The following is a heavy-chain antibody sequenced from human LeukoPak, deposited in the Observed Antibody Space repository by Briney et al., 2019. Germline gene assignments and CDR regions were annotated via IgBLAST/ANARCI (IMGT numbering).Heavy chain of an antibody. D-gene: IGHD4-11*01. J-gene: IGHJ3*02. CDR2: MNQDGSEK. CDR3: ARDSRLQSLDAFDI. V-gene: IGHV3-7*04. Sequence: PGGSLRPSCVASGFTFSNYWMSWVRQAPGKGLEWVANMNQDGSEKYYVDSVKGRFTISRDTAKNSLDLQVNNLRAEDTAVYYCARDSRLQSLDAFDIWGQGTMVTVSS. CDR1: GFTFSNYW.